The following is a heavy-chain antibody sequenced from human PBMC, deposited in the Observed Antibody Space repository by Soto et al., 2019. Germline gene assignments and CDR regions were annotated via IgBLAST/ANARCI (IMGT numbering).Heavy chain of an antibody. D-gene: IGHD3-9*01. CDR1: GFSFRNYA. CDR2: LTGSSSNT. Sequence: EVQLLESGGGLVQPGGSLRLSCAASGFSFRNYAMSWDRQAPGKGLEWISTLTGSSSNTYYADSVKGRFAISRDNSRNTLYLQMHSLTAEDTAVYYCANGRATYGLLTHDYWGQGTLVNVSS. CDR3: ANGRATYGLLTHDY. V-gene: IGHV3-23*01. J-gene: IGHJ4*02.